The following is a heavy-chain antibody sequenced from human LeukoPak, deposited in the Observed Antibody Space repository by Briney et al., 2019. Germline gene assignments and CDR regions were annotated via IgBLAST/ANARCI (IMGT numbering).Heavy chain of an antibody. CDR1: GGSISSGDYY. V-gene: IGHV4-30-4*01. CDR2: IYYSGST. D-gene: IGHD2-15*01. CDR3: ARSGGGIVVHPFDY. J-gene: IGHJ4*02. Sequence: PSETLSLTCTVSGGSISSGDYYWSWIRQPPGKGLEWIGYIYYSGSTYYNPSLKSRVTISVDTSKNQFSLKLSSVTAADTAVYYCARSGGGIVVHPFDYWGQGTLVTVSS.